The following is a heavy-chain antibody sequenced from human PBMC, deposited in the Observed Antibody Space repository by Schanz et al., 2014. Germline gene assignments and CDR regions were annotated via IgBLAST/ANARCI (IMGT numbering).Heavy chain of an antibody. CDR3: ARRDNYLSAFDI. V-gene: IGHV4-39*01. CDR1: GASISGSSDY. CDR2: IYYTGTT. D-gene: IGHD4-4*01. J-gene: IGHJ3*02. Sequence: QLQLQESGPGLVKPSETLSLTCTVSGASISGSSDYWGWIRQSPGKGLEWIGNIYYTGTTYYNPSLRSRSSTPLETSKNQVSLKLTSVTAADTAVFYCARRDNYLSAFDIWGQGTMVTVSS.